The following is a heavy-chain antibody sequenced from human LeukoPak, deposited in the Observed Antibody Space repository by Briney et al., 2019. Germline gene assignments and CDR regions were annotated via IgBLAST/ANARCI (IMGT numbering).Heavy chain of an antibody. D-gene: IGHD4-17*01. CDR2: IRDSGET. J-gene: IGHJ5*02. V-gene: IGHV3-66*03. CDR1: GFSVSNYY. Sequence: GGSLRLSCAGSGFSVSNYYMSWVRQAPGKGLEWVSLIRDSGETFYADSVKGRFTISRDNSKNTMYLQMNRLRVEDTAVYFWARDRAVTQDWVEFDPWGQGTLVTVS. CDR3: ARDRAVTQDWVEFDP.